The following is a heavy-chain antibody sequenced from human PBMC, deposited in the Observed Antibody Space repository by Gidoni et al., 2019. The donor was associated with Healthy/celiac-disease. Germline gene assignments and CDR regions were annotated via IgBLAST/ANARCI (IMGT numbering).Heavy chain of an antibody. J-gene: IGHJ4*02. D-gene: IGHD6-13*01. CDR3: ARESPKYSSSWRVFDY. CDR1: GFTFSSYW. CDR2: IKQDGSEK. V-gene: IGHV3-7*01. Sequence: EVQLVESGGGLVQPGGSLRLSCAASGFTFSSYWMSWVRQAPGKGLEWVANIKQDGSEKYYVDSVKGRFTISRDNAKNSLYLQMNSLRAEDTAVYYCARESPKYSSSWRVFDYWGQGTLVTVSS.